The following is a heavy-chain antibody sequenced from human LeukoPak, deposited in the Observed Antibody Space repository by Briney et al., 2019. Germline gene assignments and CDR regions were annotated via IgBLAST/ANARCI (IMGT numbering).Heavy chain of an antibody. V-gene: IGHV4-61*02. CDR3: AGKVVVAAKYGAFDI. CDR1: GGSISSGSYY. D-gene: IGHD2-15*01. CDR2: IYTSGST. J-gene: IGHJ3*02. Sequence: PSETLSLTCTVSGGSISSGSYYWSWIRRPAGKGLEWIGRIYTSGSTNYNPSLKSRVAISVDTSKNQFSPKLSSVTAADTAVYYCAGKVVVAAKYGAFDIWGQGTMVTVSS.